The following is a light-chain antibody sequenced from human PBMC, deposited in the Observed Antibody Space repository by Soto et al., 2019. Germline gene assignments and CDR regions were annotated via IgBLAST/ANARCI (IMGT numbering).Light chain of an antibody. CDR2: DVS. J-gene: IGLJ2*01. V-gene: IGLV2-14*03. Sequence: QSALTQPASVSGSPGQSITISCTGSSSDIGGYHYVSWYQQHPGKAPKLLIYDVSYRPSGISDRFSGSKSGNTASLTISGLQPEDEADYYCSSYGASSTLFGGGTKVTVL. CDR1: SSDIGGYHY. CDR3: SSYGASSTL.